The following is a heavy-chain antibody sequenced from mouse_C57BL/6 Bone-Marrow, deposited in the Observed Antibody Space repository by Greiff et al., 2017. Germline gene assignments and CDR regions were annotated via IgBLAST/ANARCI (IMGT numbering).Heavy chain of an antibody. V-gene: IGHV1-61*01. CDR3: ARSRIYYDYHGWFAY. J-gene: IGHJ3*01. D-gene: IGHD2-4*01. CDR2: IYPSDSET. Sequence: QVQLQQPGAELVRPGSSVKLSCKASGYTFTSYWMDWVKQRPGQGLEWIGNIYPSDSETHYNQKFKDKATLTVDKSSSTAYMQLSSLTSEDSAVYYLARSRIYYDYHGWFAYWGQGTLVTVSA. CDR1: GYTFTSYW.